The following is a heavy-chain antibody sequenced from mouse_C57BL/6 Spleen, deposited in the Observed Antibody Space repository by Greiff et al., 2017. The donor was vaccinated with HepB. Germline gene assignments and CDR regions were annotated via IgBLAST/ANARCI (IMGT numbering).Heavy chain of an antibody. V-gene: IGHV1-69*01. D-gene: IGHD2-10*02. CDR3: ARTEGYGLWYFDV. CDR2: IDPSDSYT. J-gene: IGHJ1*03. CDR1: GHTFTSYW. Sequence: VQLQQPGAELVMPGASVKLSCKASGHTFTSYWMHWVKQRPGQGLEWIGEIDPSDSYTNYNQKFKGKSTLTVDKSSSTAYMQLSSLTSEDSAVSYCARTEGYGLWYFDVWGTGTTVTVSS.